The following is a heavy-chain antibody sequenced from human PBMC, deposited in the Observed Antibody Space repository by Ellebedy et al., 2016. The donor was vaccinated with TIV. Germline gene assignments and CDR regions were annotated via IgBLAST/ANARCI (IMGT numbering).Heavy chain of an antibody. J-gene: IGHJ4*02. CDR2: TYQSGNS. CDR1: GASITSSHW. Sequence: MPSETLSLTCAVSGASITSSHWWPWVRQPPGKGLEWIGETYQSGNSNYNPSLKSRVAISVDKSNNGFSLKLTSVTAADTAVYFCANRPWGFYNSGGSFGAHWGRGILVTVSS. V-gene: IGHV4-4*02. D-gene: IGHD3-22*01. CDR3: ANRPWGFYNSGGSFGAH.